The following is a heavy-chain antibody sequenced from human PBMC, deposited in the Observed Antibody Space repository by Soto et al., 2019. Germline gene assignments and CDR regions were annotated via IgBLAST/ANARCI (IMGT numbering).Heavy chain of an antibody. CDR2: ISYDGGDK. CDR1: GFTFSSYG. D-gene: IGHD3-3*01. Sequence: QVQLVESGGGVVQPGKSLRLSCAASGFTFSSYGMHWVRQVPGKGLDWVAVISYDGGDKYYADSVKGRFTISRDNSKNTLYLQMNTLSAEDTALYYCAKDRPTTILGGITTHYYYYGMDVWGQGTTVTVSS. CDR3: AKDRPTTILGGITTHYYYYGMDV. J-gene: IGHJ6*02. V-gene: IGHV3-30*18.